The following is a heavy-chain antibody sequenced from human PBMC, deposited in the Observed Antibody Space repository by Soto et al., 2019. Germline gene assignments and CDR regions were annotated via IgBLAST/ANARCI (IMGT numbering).Heavy chain of an antibody. CDR3: VFPFNTYQSYS. J-gene: IGHJ4*02. D-gene: IGHD2-2*01. CDR2: IGAGGANI. V-gene: IGHV3-23*01. Sequence: GGSLRLSCAASGFTFISSAMNWVRQAPGKGLEWVSIIGAGGANIYYADSVKGRFTISRDDSKNTVYLQMNTLRAEDTATYYCVFPFNTYQSYSWGQGTQVTVSS. CDR1: GFTFISSA.